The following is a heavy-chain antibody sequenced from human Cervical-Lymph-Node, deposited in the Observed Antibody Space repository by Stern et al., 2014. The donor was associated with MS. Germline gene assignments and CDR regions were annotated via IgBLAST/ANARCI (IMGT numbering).Heavy chain of an antibody. J-gene: IGHJ5*02. V-gene: IGHV1-3*04. D-gene: IGHD3-22*01. Sequence: RCAIHWVRQAPGQRPEWMGWINTDKGSTKYSQMFQGRVTITRDTSASTVYMEVNTLRFEDTAVYFCARGGYFDSTAYYNHWGQGTQVTVSS. CDR1: RCA. CDR3: ARGGYFDSTAYYNH. CDR2: INTDKGST.